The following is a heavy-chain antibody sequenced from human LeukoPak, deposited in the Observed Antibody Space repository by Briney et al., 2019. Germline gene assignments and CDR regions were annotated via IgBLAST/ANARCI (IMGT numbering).Heavy chain of an antibody. V-gene: IGHV3-7*01. CDR3: ARNVGYYRLDY. D-gene: IGHD1-26*01. CDR2: IDGVGTDE. J-gene: IGHJ4*02. CDR1: GFTFSDYW. Sequence: LTGGSLRISCTASGFTFSDYWMTWVRQAPGKGLEWVANIDGVGTDEGYAGSVKGRFTIPRDNAKNSLFLQMNSLRADDLAVYYCARNVGYYRLDYWGQGTLVTVPS.